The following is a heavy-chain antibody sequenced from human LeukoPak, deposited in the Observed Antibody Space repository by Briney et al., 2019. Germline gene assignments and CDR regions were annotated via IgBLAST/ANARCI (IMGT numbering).Heavy chain of an antibody. Sequence: GGSLRLSCAASGFTFSGYAMNWVRQAPGKGLEWVSNIRTTAEGAKYAYSADSVKGRVTISRDDGKNTLYLHMNSLRDDDTAVYYCATDQRYAFDYWGQGILVTVSS. CDR3: ATDQRYAFDY. J-gene: IGHJ4*02. V-gene: IGHV3-48*02. D-gene: IGHD3-9*01. CDR1: GFTFSGYA. CDR2: IRTTAEGAKYA.